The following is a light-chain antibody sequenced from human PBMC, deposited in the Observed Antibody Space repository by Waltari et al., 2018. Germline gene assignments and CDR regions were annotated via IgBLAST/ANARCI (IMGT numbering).Light chain of an antibody. V-gene: IGLV3-1*01. CDR3: HAWDSSTVV. CDR1: KLGDKY. Sequence: SYELPQPPSVSVSAGHTASITCSGDKLGDKYASWYQQKPGQSPVLVIHQDSTRPAGILVRFSGSNSGDTATLTIGGTQGMDEADSYCHAWDSSTVVFGGGTKLTVL. CDR2: QDS. J-gene: IGLJ2*01.